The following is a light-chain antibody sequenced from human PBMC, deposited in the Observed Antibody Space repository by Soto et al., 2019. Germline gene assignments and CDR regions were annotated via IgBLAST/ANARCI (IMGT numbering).Light chain of an antibody. CDR3: EQSYSTPKP. J-gene: IGKJ1*01. CDR1: QSISSY. CDR2: AAS. Sequence: RVTITCRASQSISSYLDWYQQKPGKAPKLLIYAASSLQSGVPSRFSGSGSGTDFTLTISSLQPEDCATDYCEQSYSTPKPFGQG. V-gene: IGKV1-39*01.